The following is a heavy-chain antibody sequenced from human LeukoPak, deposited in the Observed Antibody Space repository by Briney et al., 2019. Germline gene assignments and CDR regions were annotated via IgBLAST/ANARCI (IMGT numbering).Heavy chain of an antibody. CDR3: ARGGLSSGWYGGFDY. CDR1: GGTFSSYA. V-gene: IGHV1-69*05. Sequence: ASVKVSCKASGGTFSSYAISWVRQAPGQGLEWMGGIIPIFGTANYAQKFQGRVTITTDESTSTAYMELSSLRSEDTAVYYCARGGLSSGWYGGFDYWGQGTLVTVSS. J-gene: IGHJ4*02. D-gene: IGHD6-19*01. CDR2: IIPIFGTA.